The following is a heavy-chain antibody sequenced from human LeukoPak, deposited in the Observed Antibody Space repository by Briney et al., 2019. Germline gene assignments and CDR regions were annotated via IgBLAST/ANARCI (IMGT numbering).Heavy chain of an antibody. CDR2: MNPKSGNT. J-gene: IGHJ5*02. V-gene: IGHV1-8*01. CDR1: GYSFTTYD. CDR3: AKATTTIAAVPHNP. Sequence: ASATVSCKASGYSFTTYDVNWVRQAPGQGLEWMGWMNPKSGNTGYAPKFQGRVTMTRNTSIDTAFMELKSLSFEDTAVYYCAKATTTIAAVPHNPWGQGTLVTVSS. D-gene: IGHD6-13*01.